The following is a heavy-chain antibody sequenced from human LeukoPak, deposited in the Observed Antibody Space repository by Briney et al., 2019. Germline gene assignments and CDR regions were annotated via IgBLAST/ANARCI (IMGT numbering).Heavy chain of an antibody. D-gene: IGHD3-22*01. Sequence: GASVKVSCKASGGTFSSYAISWVRQAPGQGLEWMGGIIPIFGTANYAQKFQGRVTITTDESTSTAYMELSSLRSEDTAVYYCARGPLYYDSSGYYYAFDYWGQGTVVTVSS. CDR2: IIPIFGTA. V-gene: IGHV1-69*05. CDR1: GGTFSSYA. CDR3: ARGPLYYDSSGYYYAFDY. J-gene: IGHJ4*02.